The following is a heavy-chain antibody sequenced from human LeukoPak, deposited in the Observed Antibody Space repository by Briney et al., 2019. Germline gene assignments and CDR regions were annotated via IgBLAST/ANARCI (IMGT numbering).Heavy chain of an antibody. CDR2: IYHSRST. Sequence: SETLSLTCAVSGGSISSSNWWSWVRQPPGKGLEWIGEIYHSRSTNYNPSLKSRVTISVDKSKNQFSLKLSSVTAADTAVYYCARVIVMVRGVIQSHYFDYWGQGTLVTVSS. CDR1: GGSISSSNW. V-gene: IGHV4-4*02. J-gene: IGHJ4*02. CDR3: ARVIVMVRGVIQSHYFDY. D-gene: IGHD3-10*01.